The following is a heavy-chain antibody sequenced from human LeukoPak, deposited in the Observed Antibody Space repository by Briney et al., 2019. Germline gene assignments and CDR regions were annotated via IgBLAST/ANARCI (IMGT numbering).Heavy chain of an antibody. CDR3: ARGDYDILTGYYRHFDY. J-gene: IGHJ4*02. Sequence: PGGSLRLSCAASGFTFSSYAMHWVRQAPGKGLEWVAVISYDGSNKYYADSVKGRFTISRDNSKNTLYLQMNSLRAEDTAVYYCARGDYDILTGYYRHFDYWGQGTLVTVSS. CDR1: GFTFSSYA. V-gene: IGHV3-30-3*01. D-gene: IGHD3-9*01. CDR2: ISYDGSNK.